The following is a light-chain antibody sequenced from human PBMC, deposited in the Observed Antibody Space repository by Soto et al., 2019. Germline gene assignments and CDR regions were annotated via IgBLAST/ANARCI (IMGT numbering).Light chain of an antibody. CDR1: SSDVGGYNY. CDR3: GSYAGSNNLL. Sequence: QSVLTQPPSASGSPGQSVTISCTGTSSDVGGYNYVSWYQQHPGKAPKLMIYEVIKRPSGVPDRFSGSKSGNTASLTVSGRRADAEDDYYCGSYAGSNNLLFGGGTKLTVL. CDR2: EVI. J-gene: IGLJ2*01. V-gene: IGLV2-8*01.